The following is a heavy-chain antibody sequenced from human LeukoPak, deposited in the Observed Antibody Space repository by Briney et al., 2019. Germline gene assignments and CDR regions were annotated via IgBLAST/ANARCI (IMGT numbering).Heavy chain of an antibody. J-gene: IGHJ6*03. V-gene: IGHV1-2*02. D-gene: IGHD6-6*01. CDR1: GYTFTGYY. CDR2: INPNSGGT. CDR3: ARDQARAARPWYYYYYMDV. Sequence: GASVKVSCKASGYTFTGYYMHWVRQAPGQGLEWMGWINPNSGGTNYAQKFQGRVTMTRDTSISTAYMELSRLRSDDTAVYYCARDQARAARPWYYYYYMDVWGKGTTVTVSS.